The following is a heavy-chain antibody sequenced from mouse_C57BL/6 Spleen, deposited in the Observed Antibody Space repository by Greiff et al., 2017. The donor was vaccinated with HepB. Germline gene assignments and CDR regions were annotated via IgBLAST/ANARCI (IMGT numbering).Heavy chain of an antibody. J-gene: IGHJ2*01. V-gene: IGHV1-39*01. CDR2: INPNYGTT. CDR3: AREGSVVADY. Sequence: EVKLMESGPELVKPGASVKISCKASGYSFTDYNMNWVKRSNGKSLEWIGVINPNYGTTSYNQKFKGKATLTVDQSSSTAYMQLNSLTSEDSAVYYCAREGSVVADYWGQGTTLTVSS. D-gene: IGHD1-1*01. CDR1: GYSFTDYN.